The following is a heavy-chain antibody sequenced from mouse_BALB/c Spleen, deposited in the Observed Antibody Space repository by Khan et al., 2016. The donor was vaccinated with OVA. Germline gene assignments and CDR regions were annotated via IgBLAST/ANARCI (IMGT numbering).Heavy chain of an antibody. D-gene: IGHD2-2*01. CDR3: ARGGQWLRRGGGNSDY. V-gene: IGHV1S137*01. CDR2: ISIYYDNT. J-gene: IGHJ2*01. Sequence: QVQLQQSGPELVRPGESVKISCKGSGYTFTDYATHWVKQSHAKSLEWIGVISIYYDNTNYNQKLKGKATMTVDKSSSTVFLELASLTSEDSAIYYCARGGQWLRRGGGNSDYWGQGTTLTVSS. CDR1: GYTFTDYA.